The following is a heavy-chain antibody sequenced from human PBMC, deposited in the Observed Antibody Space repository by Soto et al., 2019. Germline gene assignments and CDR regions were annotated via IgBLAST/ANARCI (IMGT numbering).Heavy chain of an antibody. CDR3: ARWSSSGWCLGCPPYYYYGMDV. V-gene: IGHV1-69*13. J-gene: IGHJ6*02. D-gene: IGHD6-19*01. CDR2: IIPIFGTA. CDR1: GGTFSSYA. Sequence: SVKVSCKASGGTFSSYAISWVRQAPGQGLEWMGGIIPIFGTANYAQKFQGRVTITADESTSTAYMELSSLRSEDTAVYYCARWSSSGWCLGCPPYYYYGMDVWGQGTTVTVSS.